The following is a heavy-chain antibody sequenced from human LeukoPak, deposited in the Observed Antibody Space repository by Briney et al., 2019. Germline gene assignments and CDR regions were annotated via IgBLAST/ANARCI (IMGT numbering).Heavy chain of an antibody. J-gene: IGHJ3*02. D-gene: IGHD3-10*01. V-gene: IGHV4-34*01. Sequence: PSETLSLTCAVYGGSFSGYYWSWIRQPPGKGLEWIGEINHSGSTNYNPSLKSRVTISVDTSKNQFSLKLSSVTAADTAVYYCARGGHCYYGSGSYYGNAFDIWGQGTMVTVSS. CDR3: ARGGHCYYGSGSYYGNAFDI. CDR1: GGSFSGYY. CDR2: INHSGST.